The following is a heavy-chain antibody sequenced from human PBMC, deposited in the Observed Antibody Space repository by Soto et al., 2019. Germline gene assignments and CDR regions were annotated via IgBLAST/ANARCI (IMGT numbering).Heavy chain of an antibody. CDR2: ISWDGGIT. J-gene: IGHJ6*02. CDR3: APNGGDDLVTGYSTREYFYGMDV. CDR1: GFTFDDYA. V-gene: IGHV3-43D*04. Sequence: LRLSCAASGFTFDDYAMHWVRQAPGKGLEWVSLISWDGGITYYADSVKGRFTISRDNSKNSLYLQMNSPRAEDTALYYCAPNGGDDLVTGYSTREYFYGMDVCGHGTAVTVAS. D-gene: IGHD3-9*01.